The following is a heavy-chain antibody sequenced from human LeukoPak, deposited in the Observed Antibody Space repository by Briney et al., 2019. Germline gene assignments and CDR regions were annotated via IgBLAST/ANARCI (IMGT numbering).Heavy chain of an antibody. J-gene: IGHJ3*02. CDR2: ISGSGGST. CDR3: AKDWFEGSGSYDAFDI. D-gene: IGHD3-10*01. Sequence: PGGSLRLSCPASGFTFNNYAMIWVRQAPGKGLEWVSGISGSGGSTYYADSVRGRFRISRDNSKNTLYLQMSGLRVDDTAVYYCAKDWFEGSGSYDAFDIWGQGTMVTVSS. V-gene: IGHV3-23*01. CDR1: GFTFNNYA.